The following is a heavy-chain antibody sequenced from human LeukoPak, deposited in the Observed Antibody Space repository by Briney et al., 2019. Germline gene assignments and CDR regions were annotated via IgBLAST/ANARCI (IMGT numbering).Heavy chain of an antibody. J-gene: IGHJ4*02. CDR3: ARGTAAAGKRKPTKFDY. CDR1: GGSISSGSYY. CDR2: IYTSGST. Sequence: PSQTLSLTCTVSGGSISSGSYYWSWIRQPAGKGLEWIGRIYTSGSTNYNPSLKSRVTISVDTSKNQFSLKLSSVTAADTAVYYCARGTAAAGKRKPTKFDYWGQGTLVTVSS. D-gene: IGHD6-13*01. V-gene: IGHV4-61*02.